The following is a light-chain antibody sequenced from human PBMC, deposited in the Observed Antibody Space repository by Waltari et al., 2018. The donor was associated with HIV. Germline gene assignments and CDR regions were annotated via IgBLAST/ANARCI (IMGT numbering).Light chain of an antibody. CDR2: DVS. V-gene: IGLV2-11*01. CDR1: SRDVGAYNY. Sequence: QSALTQPRSVSGSPGQSVTISCTGTSRDVGAYNYVSWYQQHPGKAPKVIISDVSKRPSGVPDRFSGSKSGNTASLTISGLQAEDEAEYYCCSYAGSYTRVFGGGTKLTVL. J-gene: IGLJ3*02. CDR3: CSYAGSYTRV.